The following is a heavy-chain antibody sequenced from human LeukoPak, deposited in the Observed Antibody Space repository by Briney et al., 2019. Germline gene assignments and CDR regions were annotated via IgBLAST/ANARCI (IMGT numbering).Heavy chain of an antibody. Sequence: SETLSLTCAVYGGSFSGYYWSWIRQPPGKGLEWIGEINHSGSTNYNPSLKSRVTISVDTSKNQFSLKLSSVTAADTAVYYCARVSLDTAMGYFDYWGQGTLVTVSS. CDR1: GGSFSGYY. V-gene: IGHV4-34*01. CDR3: ARVSLDTAMGYFDY. J-gene: IGHJ4*02. D-gene: IGHD5-18*01. CDR2: INHSGST.